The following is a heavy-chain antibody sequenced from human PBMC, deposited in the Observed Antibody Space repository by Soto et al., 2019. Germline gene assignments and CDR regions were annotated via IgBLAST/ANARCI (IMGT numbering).Heavy chain of an antibody. CDR3: AKGHCTGGSCYRRYWYFDL. V-gene: IGHV3-23*01. CDR2: VSGSDGST. Sequence: EVQLLESGGNLVQPGGSLRLSCAASGFTFSSYTMSWVRQAPGKGLEWVSAVSGSDGSTYNADSVKGRFTCSRDNSDNTLYLQMNSLRAEDTAVYYCAKGHCTGGSCYRRYWYFDLWGRGTLVTVSS. D-gene: IGHD2-15*01. J-gene: IGHJ2*01. CDR1: GFTFSSYT.